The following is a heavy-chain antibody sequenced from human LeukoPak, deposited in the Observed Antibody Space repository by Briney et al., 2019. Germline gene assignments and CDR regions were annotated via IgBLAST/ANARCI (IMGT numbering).Heavy chain of an antibody. D-gene: IGHD3-10*01. J-gene: IGHJ4*02. CDR2: IYWGDDK. V-gene: IGHV2-5*02. Sequence: SGPTLVNPTQPLTLTCTFSGFSLSTSGAGVGWIRQPPGKALEWLAVIYWGDDKRYSPSLKSRLTITKDTSKNQVDLSMTNVDPVDTAIYYCAHKEYLGSGSLGDSFDYWGQGTLVTVS. CDR3: AHKEYLGSGSLGDSFDY. CDR1: GFSLSTSGAG.